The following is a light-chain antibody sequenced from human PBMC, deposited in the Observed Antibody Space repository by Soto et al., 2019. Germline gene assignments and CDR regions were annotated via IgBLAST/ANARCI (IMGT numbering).Light chain of an antibody. Sequence: EIVLTQSPGTLSLSPGERATLSCRASQSPSSTYLAWYQQKPGQAPRLLIYGASSRATGIPDRFSGSGSGTDFTLTISRLEPEDFAVYYCQQYGSSPRTFGQGTKVEIK. V-gene: IGKV3-20*01. J-gene: IGKJ1*01. CDR1: QSPSSTY. CDR3: QQYGSSPRT. CDR2: GAS.